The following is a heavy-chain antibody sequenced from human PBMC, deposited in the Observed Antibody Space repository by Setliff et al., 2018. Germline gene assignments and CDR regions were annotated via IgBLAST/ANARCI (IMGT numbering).Heavy chain of an antibody. J-gene: IGHJ6*03. CDR3: ARLGGSSGSGGFYYYYYYMDV. CDR2: IYITGNP. V-gene: IGHV4-61*09. Sequence: SETLSLTCAVSGASIRQTSYFWTWVRQPAGKGLEWIGHIYITGNPNVNPSLKSRVTISVDTSKNQFSLKLSSVTAADTAVYYCARLGGSSGSGGFYYYYYYMDVWGKGTTVTVSS. CDR1: GASIRQTSYF. D-gene: IGHD3-22*01.